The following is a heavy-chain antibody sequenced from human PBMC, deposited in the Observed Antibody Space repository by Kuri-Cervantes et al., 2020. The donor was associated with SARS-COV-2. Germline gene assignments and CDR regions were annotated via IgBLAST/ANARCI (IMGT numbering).Heavy chain of an antibody. Sequence: SETLSLTCTVSGGSVSSESYYWSWIRQPPGKGLEWIGYIYYSGSTNYNPSLNSRVTISGDTSKNQFSLKLSSVTAADTAVYYCARGDRDYLLGYYKGMDVWGQGTMVTVSS. D-gene: IGHD4-17*01. CDR3: ARGDRDYLLGYYKGMDV. J-gene: IGHJ6*02. V-gene: IGHV4-61*01. CDR1: GGSVSSESYY. CDR2: IYYSGST.